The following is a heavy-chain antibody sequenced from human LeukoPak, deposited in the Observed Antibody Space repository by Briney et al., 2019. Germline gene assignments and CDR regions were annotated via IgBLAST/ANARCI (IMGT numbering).Heavy chain of an antibody. V-gene: IGHV4-39*01. CDR2: IYYSGST. J-gene: IGHJ1*01. CDR3: ARRSVYAAGSCY. CDR1: GGSISSSSYY. Sequence: SETMSFTCTVSGGSISSSSYYWGWIRQPPGKGLEWIGSIYYSGSTYYNRSLKSRVTISLDTSKNPFSPKLSSVTAADTAVYYCARRSVYAAGSCYWGQGWLASVSS. D-gene: IGHD3-10*01.